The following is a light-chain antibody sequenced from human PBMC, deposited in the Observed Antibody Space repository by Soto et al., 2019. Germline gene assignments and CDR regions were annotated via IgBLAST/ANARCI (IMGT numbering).Light chain of an antibody. V-gene: IGKV1-9*01. CDR3: QQLNSHPLT. J-gene: IGKJ4*01. Sequence: IQLTQSPSSLSSSVGDRVTITCRASQGISTDLAWYQQSPGKAPKLLISAASTLQSGVPSRFSGSGSGTDFTLSISSLQPEDFATYYCQQLNSHPLTFGGGAKVDIK. CDR2: AAS. CDR1: QGISTD.